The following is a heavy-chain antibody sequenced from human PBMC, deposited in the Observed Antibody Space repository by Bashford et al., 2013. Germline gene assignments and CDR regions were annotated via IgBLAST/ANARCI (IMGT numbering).Heavy chain of an antibody. V-gene: IGHV3-21*04. CDR3: ARSRKRGYCSSTTCQNWFDP. D-gene: IGHD2-2*01. Sequence: GSLRLSCAASGFTFSSYSMNWVRQAPGKGLEWVSSISSSSSYIYYADSVKGRFPISRDNSKNTLYLQMNSLRAEDTAVYYCARSRKRGYCSSTTCQNWFDPWGQGTLVTVSS. CDR2: ISSSSSYI. CDR1: GFTFSSYS. J-gene: IGHJ5*02.